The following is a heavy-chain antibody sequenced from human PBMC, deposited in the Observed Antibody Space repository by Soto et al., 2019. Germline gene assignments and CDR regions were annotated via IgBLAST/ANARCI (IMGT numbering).Heavy chain of an antibody. J-gene: IGHJ4*02. CDR1: GFSLSTSGVG. CDR2: IYWNDDK. D-gene: IGHD2-2*01. V-gene: IGHV2-5*01. Sequence: QITLKESGPTLVKPTQTLTLTCTFSGFSLSTSGVGVGWIRQPPGKALEWLALIYWNDDKRYSPSLKSRLTINKDTSQNQVVLTMSNMDPVDTATYYCAHHIVVVPAAYHYFDYWGQGTLGTVSS. CDR3: AHHIVVVPAAYHYFDY.